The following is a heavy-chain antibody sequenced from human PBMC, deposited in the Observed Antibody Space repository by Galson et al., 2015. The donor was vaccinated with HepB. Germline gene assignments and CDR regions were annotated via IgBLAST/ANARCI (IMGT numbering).Heavy chain of an antibody. Sequence: SVKVSCKVSGNTLTELSIHWVRQAPGKGLEWLGGFDPEDVQSIYAQRFQGRVTMTEDTSTDTAYMELRSLRSEDTAVYYCATGTRRLSYYDTSGYFTYFDLWGRGTLVTVSS. CDR1: GNTLTELS. J-gene: IGHJ2*01. D-gene: IGHD3-22*01. V-gene: IGHV1-24*01. CDR3: ATGTRRLSYYDTSGYFTYFDL. CDR2: FDPEDVQS.